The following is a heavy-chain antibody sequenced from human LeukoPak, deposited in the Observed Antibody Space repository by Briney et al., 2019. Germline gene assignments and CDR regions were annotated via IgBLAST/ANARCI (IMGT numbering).Heavy chain of an antibody. D-gene: IGHD3-9*01. Sequence: SVKVSCKASGGTFSSYAISWVRQAPGQGLEWMGGIIPIFGTANYAQKFQGRVTITADKSTSTAYMELSSLRSEDTAVYYCARGNYDILTGHYRLRAFDYWGQGTLVTVSS. CDR3: ARGNYDILTGHYRLRAFDY. CDR2: IIPIFGTA. V-gene: IGHV1-69*06. J-gene: IGHJ4*02. CDR1: GGTFSSYA.